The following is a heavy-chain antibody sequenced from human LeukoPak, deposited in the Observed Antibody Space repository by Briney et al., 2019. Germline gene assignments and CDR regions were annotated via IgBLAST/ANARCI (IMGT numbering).Heavy chain of an antibody. CDR1: GFTFSSYN. Sequence: PGGSLRLSCAASGFTFSSYNMNWVRQPPGKGLEWIGSIYYSGSTYYNPSLKSRVTISVDTSKNQFSLKLSSVTAADTAVYYCARVRQWFEEYYFDYWGQGTLVTVSS. J-gene: IGHJ4*02. D-gene: IGHD3-10*01. V-gene: IGHV4-39*07. CDR3: ARVRQWFEEYYFDY. CDR2: IYYSGST.